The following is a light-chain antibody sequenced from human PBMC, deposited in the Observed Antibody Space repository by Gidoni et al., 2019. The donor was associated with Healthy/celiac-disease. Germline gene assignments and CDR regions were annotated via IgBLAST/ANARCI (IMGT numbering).Light chain of an antibody. CDR1: QGISSY. Sequence: DIQLTQSPSFLSASVGDRVTITCRASQGISSYLAWYQQKPGKAPQLLIYAASTLQSGVPSRFSGSGSGTEFTLTISSLQPEDFATYYCHAGSFGGGTKVEIK. J-gene: IGKJ4*01. V-gene: IGKV1-9*01. CDR2: AAS. CDR3: HAGS.